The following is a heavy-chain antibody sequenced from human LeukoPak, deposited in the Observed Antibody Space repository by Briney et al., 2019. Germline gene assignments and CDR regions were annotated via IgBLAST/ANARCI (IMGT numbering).Heavy chain of an antibody. D-gene: IGHD3-22*01. CDR2: IIPIFGTA. V-gene: IGHV1-69*05. CDR3: ARVRDYYDGSGPHRPNWFDP. Sequence: SVKVSCKASGGTFSSYAISWVRQAPGQGLEWMGGIIPIFGTANYAQKFQGRVTITTDESTSTAYMELSSLRSEDTAVYYCARVRDYYDGSGPHRPNWFDPWGQGTPVTVSS. CDR1: GGTFSSYA. J-gene: IGHJ5*02.